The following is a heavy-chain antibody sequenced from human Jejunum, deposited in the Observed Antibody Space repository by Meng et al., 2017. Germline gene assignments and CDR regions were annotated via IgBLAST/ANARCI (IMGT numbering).Heavy chain of an antibody. J-gene: IGHJ4*02. CDR1: GGTFSNCT. D-gene: IGHD5-18*01. CDR2: IVPVLGLA. Sequence: QVQLVQSGAVVKKPGFSVKVFRKASGGTFSNCTINWVRQAPGQGLEWMGKIVPVLGLADYAQKFQGRVTITADRSTSTAYMELSSLRSEDTAMYYCARDGDTYVGGYYFDYWGQGTLVTSPQ. V-gene: IGHV1-69*08. CDR3: ARDGDTYVGGYYFDY.